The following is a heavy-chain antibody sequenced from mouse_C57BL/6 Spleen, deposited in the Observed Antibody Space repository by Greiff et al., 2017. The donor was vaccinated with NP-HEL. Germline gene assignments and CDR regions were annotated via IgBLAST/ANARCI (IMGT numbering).Heavy chain of an antibody. Sequence: VQLQQSGAELVRPGASVKLSCTASGFNFTDYYMHWVKQRPEQGLEWIGRIDPEDGDTEYAPKFQGKATMTADTSSNTAYLQLSSLTSEDTAVYYCTVRWEAWFAYWGKGTLVTVSA. CDR3: TVRWEAWFAY. J-gene: IGHJ3*01. V-gene: IGHV14-1*01. CDR2: IDPEDGDT. CDR1: GFNFTDYY. D-gene: IGHD4-1*01.